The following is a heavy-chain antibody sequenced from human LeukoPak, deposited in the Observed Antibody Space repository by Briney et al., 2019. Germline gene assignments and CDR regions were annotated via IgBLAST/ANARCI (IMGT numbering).Heavy chain of an antibody. V-gene: IGHV3-21*01. J-gene: IGHJ4*02. D-gene: IGHD6-13*01. CDR1: GFTFSSYS. CDR2: ISSSSSYI. Sequence: PGGSLRLSCAASGFTFSSYSMNWVRQAPGKGLEWVSSISSSSSYIYYADSVKGRFTISRDNAKSSLYLQMNSLRAEDTAVYYCASGYSSSWYDGYWGQGTLVTVSS. CDR3: ASGYSSSWYDGY.